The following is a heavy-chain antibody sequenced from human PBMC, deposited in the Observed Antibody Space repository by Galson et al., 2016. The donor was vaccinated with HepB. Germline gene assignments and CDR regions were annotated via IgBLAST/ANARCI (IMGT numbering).Heavy chain of an antibody. CDR1: GFTFSAYT. J-gene: IGHJ6*02. CDR3: ARVGYCSDGSCWFYYYGMDV. Sequence: SLRLSCAASGFTFSAYTMNWVRQAPGKGLEWISSISGESDYIYYADSVKGRFTISRDNAKNSLYLQMSRLRVEDTALYYCARVGYCSDGSCWFYYYGMDVWGQGTTLTVSS. V-gene: IGHV3-21*01. CDR2: ISGESDYI. D-gene: IGHD2-15*01.